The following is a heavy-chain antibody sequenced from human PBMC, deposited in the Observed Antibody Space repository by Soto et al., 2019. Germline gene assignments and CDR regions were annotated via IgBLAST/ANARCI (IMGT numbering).Heavy chain of an antibody. CDR1: GYTFTSYY. CDR3: ARAGGNIVVVPAANNWFDP. D-gene: IGHD2-2*01. Sequence: ASVKVSCKASGYTFTSYYMHWVRQAPGQGLEWMGIINPSGGSTSYAQKFQGRVTMTRDTSTSTAYMELSSLRSEDTAVYYCARAGGNIVVVPAANNWFDPWGQGTLVTVSS. CDR2: INPSGGST. J-gene: IGHJ5*02. V-gene: IGHV1-46*01.